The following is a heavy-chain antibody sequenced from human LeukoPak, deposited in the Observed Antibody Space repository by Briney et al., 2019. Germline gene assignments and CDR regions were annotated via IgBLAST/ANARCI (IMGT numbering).Heavy chain of an antibody. CDR2: IRVYNGDT. D-gene: IGHD1-1*01. CDR1: GYTFTDYG. J-gene: IGHJ4*02. Sequence: GASVKVSCKASGYTFTDYGLSWVRQAPGRGLEWMGWIRVYNGDTNYAQKFQGRLTVTTDPSTSTAYMELRSLRSDDTAAYYCARGGDNYMDFWGQGTLVTISS. CDR3: ARGGDNYMDF. V-gene: IGHV1-18*01.